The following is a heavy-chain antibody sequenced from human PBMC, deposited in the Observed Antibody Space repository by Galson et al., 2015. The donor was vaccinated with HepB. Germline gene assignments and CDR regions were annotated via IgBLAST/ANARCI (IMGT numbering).Heavy chain of an antibody. Sequence: PARVKPTQTLTLTCTFSGFSRSTSEVGGGWSRQPPGKALEWLALIYWDDDTRYSASLKSRLTITKDTSKNQVVLTVTNMDPVDTATYYCAHKTGTSGEIFDYWGQGTLVTVSS. D-gene: IGHD5-24*01. CDR2: IYWDDDT. CDR1: GFSRSTSEVG. CDR3: AHKTGTSGEIFDY. V-gene: IGHV2-5*02. J-gene: IGHJ4*02.